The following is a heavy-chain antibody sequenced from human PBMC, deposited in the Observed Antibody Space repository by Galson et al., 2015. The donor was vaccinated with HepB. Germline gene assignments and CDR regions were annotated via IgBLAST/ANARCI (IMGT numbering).Heavy chain of an antibody. CDR1: GDSVSSNTVG. J-gene: IGHJ4*02. D-gene: IGHD7-27*01. Sequence: CAISGDSVSSNTVGWNWIRQSPSRGLEWLGRTYYRSKWSTDYAVSVKSRITINPDTSKNQFSLQLNSVTPEDTAVYYCAKSIHLGRGFDYWGQGILVTVSS. CDR3: AKSIHLGRGFDY. V-gene: IGHV6-1*01. CDR2: TYYRSKWST.